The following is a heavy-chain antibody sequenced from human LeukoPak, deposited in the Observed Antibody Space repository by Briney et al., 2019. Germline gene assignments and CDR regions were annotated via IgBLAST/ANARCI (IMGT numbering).Heavy chain of an antibody. CDR2: ISAYNGNT. D-gene: IGHD3-10*01. J-gene: IGHJ4*02. V-gene: IGHV1-18*01. CDR1: GYTFTSYG. Sequence: ASVKVSCKASGYTFTSYGISWVRQAPGQGLEWMGWISAYNGNTNYAQKLQGRVTMTTDTSTSTAYMELRSLRSDDTAFYYCARVGRIRDYYGSGSYYLGYWGQGTLVTVSS. CDR3: ARVGRIRDYYGSGSYYLGY.